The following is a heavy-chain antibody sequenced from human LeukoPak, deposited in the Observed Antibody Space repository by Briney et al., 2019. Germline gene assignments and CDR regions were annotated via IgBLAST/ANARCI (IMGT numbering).Heavy chain of an antibody. D-gene: IGHD3-10*01. CDR1: GGSFSGYY. Sequence: SETLSLTCAVYGGSFSGYYWSWIRQPPGKGLEWIGEINHSGSTNYNPSLKSRVTISVDTSKNQFSLKLSSVTAADTAVYYCARDEEFGAFDLWGRGTLVTVSS. V-gene: IGHV4-34*01. CDR2: INHSGST. CDR3: ARDEEFGAFDL. J-gene: IGHJ2*01.